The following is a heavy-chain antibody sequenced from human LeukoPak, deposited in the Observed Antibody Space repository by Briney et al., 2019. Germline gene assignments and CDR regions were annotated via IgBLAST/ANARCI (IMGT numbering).Heavy chain of an antibody. V-gene: IGHV4-31*03. D-gene: IGHD3-10*01. CDR3: ARVRRLLWFGEPLPAGELG. J-gene: IGHJ4*02. CDR2: IYYSGST. CDR1: GGSISSGGYY. Sequence: SETLSLTCTVSGGSISSGGYYWSWIRQHPGKGLEWIGYIYYSGSTYYNPSLKSRVTISVDTSKNQFSLKLSSVTAADTAVYYCARVRRLLWFGEPLPAGELGWGQGTLVTVSS.